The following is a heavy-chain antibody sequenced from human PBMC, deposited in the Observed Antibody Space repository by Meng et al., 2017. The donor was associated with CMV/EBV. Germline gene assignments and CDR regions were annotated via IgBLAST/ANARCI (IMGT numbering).Heavy chain of an antibody. Sequence: SETLSLTCTVSGYSISSGYYWGWIRQPPGKGLEWIRSISHSGSTYYNPSLKSRVTISVDTSKNQFSLKLSSVTAADTAVYYCARGSRWFDPWGQGTLVTVSS. CDR3: ARGSRWFDP. J-gene: IGHJ5*02. CDR1: GYSISSGYY. CDR2: ISHSGST. V-gene: IGHV4-38-2*02.